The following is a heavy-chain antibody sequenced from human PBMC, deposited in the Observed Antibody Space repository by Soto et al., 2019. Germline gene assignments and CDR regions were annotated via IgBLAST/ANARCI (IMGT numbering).Heavy chain of an antibody. Sequence: QVQLVQSGAEVKKPGSSVKVSCKASGGTFSSYSISWVRQAPGQGLEWMGGIIPIFGTANYAQKFQGRVTITADESTSTAYMELSSLRSEDTAVYYGVREPAARPRRPYYFDYWGQGTLVTVSS. CDR3: VREPAARPRRPYYFDY. J-gene: IGHJ4*02. V-gene: IGHV1-69*01. CDR1: GGTFSSYS. D-gene: IGHD6-6*01. CDR2: IIPIFGTA.